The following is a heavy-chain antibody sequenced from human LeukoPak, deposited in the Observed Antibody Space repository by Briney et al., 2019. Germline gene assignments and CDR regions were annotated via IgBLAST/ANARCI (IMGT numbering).Heavy chain of an antibody. CDR3: AKVLDYYDSSGYLGAFDI. D-gene: IGHD3-22*01. CDR1: GFTFSSYG. Sequence: GGSLRLSCAASGFTFSSYGMHWVRQAPGKGLEWVAVISYDGSNKYYADSVKGRFTISRDNSKNTLYLQMNSLRAEDTAVYYCAKVLDYYDSSGYLGAFDIWGQGTMVTVSS. J-gene: IGHJ3*02. CDR2: ISYDGSNK. V-gene: IGHV3-30*18.